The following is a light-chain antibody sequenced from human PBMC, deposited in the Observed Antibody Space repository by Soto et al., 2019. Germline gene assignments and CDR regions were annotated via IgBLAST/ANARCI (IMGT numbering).Light chain of an antibody. Sequence: QSVLTRPASLSGSPGQSITISCTGTSSDVGGYNYVSWYQQHPGKAPKLMIYEVSNRPSGVSNRFSGSKSGNTASLTISGLQAEDEADYYCSSYTSSSTYVFGTGTKVTV. CDR1: SSDVGGYNY. V-gene: IGLV2-14*01. CDR2: EVS. CDR3: SSYTSSSTYV. J-gene: IGLJ1*01.